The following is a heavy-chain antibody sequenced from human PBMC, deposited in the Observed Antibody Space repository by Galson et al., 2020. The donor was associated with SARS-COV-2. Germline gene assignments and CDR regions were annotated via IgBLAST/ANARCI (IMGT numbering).Heavy chain of an antibody. CDR3: ARDATPTYDFWSGYPQQHNWFDP. D-gene: IGHD3-3*01. CDR1: GYTITSYG. CDR2: ISAYNGNT. Sequence: ASVKVSCKASGYTITSYGISWVRQAPGQGLEWMGWISAYNGNTNYAQKLQGRVTMTTDTSTSTAYMELRILRSDDTAVYYCARDATPTYDFWSGYPQQHNWFDPWGQGTLVTGSS. V-gene: IGHV1-18*01. J-gene: IGHJ5*02.